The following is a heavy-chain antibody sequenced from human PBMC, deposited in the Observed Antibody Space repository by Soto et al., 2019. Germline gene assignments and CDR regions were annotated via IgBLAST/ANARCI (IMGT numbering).Heavy chain of an antibody. CDR2: ISSSGSTI. V-gene: IGHV3-11*01. D-gene: IGHD3-3*01. Sequence: GGSLRLSCAASGFTFSDYYMSWIRQAPGKGLEWVSYISSSGSTIYYADSVKGRFTISRDNAKNSLYLQMNSLRAEDTAVYYCATEQRVAIFGVASDGFDIWGQGTMVTVSS. CDR1: GFTFSDYY. CDR3: ATEQRVAIFGVASDGFDI. J-gene: IGHJ3*02.